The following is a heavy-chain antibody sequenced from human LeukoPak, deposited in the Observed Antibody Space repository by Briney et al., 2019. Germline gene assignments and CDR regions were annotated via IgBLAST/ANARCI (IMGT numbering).Heavy chain of an antibody. V-gene: IGHV1-2*02. D-gene: IGHD3-22*01. CDR1: GYTFTGYY. Sequence: ASVKVSCKASGYTFTGYYMHWVRQAPGQGLEWMGWINPNSGGTNYAQKFQGRVTMTRDTSNSTAYMELSRLRSDDTAVYYCARDSPITMIVVARHEYYFDYWGQGTLVTVSS. J-gene: IGHJ4*02. CDR2: INPNSGGT. CDR3: ARDSPITMIVVARHEYYFDY.